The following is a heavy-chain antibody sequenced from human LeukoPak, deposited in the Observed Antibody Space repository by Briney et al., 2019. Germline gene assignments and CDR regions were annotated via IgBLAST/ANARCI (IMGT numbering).Heavy chain of an antibody. D-gene: IGHD2-2*01. V-gene: IGHV4-34*01. Sequence: SETLSLTCAVYGGSFSGYYWIWIRQPPGKGLEWIGEINHSGSTNYNPSLKSRVTISVDTSKNQFSLKLSSVTAADTAVYYCARGYCSSTSCYSYFDYWGQGTLVTVSS. CDR3: ARGYCSSTSCYSYFDY. CDR2: INHSGST. J-gene: IGHJ4*02. CDR1: GGSFSGYY.